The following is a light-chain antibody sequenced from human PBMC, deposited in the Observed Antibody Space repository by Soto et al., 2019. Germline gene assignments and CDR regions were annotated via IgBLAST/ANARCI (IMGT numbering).Light chain of an antibody. V-gene: IGKV1-39*01. J-gene: IGKJ2*01. Sequence: DIQMTQSPSSLSASVGDRVTITCRASQSISSYLNWYQPKPGNAPKLLIYVASSLQSGVPSRFSGSGSGTDFTLTISSLQPEDFATYYCQQSYSIPYTFGQGTKMEIK. CDR3: QQSYSIPYT. CDR1: QSISSY. CDR2: VAS.